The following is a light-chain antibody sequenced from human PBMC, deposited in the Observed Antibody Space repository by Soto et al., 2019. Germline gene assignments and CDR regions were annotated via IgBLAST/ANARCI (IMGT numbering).Light chain of an antibody. CDR2: GAS. Sequence: ELVLTQSPGTLSLSPGEIATLSCRASQSVRSSYLAWYQQKPGQAPWLLIYGASSRATGIPDRFSGSGSGTDFTLTISRLEPEDCAVYYCQQYGSSPQTFGQGTRVEIK. J-gene: IGKJ1*01. V-gene: IGKV3-20*01. CDR1: QSVRSSY. CDR3: QQYGSSPQT.